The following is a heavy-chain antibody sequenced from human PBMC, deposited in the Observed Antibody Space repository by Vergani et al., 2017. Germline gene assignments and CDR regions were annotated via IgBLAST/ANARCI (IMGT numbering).Heavy chain of an antibody. CDR1: GYTFSNYY. D-gene: IGHD3-9*01. CDR3: ARVDYGILTGYRY. CDR2: INPSGGHT. J-gene: IGHJ4*01. V-gene: IGHV1-46*03. Sequence: QVQVVQSGAEVKKSGASVKVSCKPSGYTFSNYYMHWVRQAPGQGLEWMGIINPSGGHTNYAQKFQGRVTMTRDTSTSTVYMELSSLRSEDTAIYYCARVDYGILTGYRYWGQGTPVTVSA.